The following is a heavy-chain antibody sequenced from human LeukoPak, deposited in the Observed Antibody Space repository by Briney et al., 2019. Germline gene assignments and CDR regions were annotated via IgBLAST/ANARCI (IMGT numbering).Heavy chain of an antibody. CDR2: IGASGAET. Sequence: GGSLRLSCEASGFIFSTYAMAWVRQAPGKGLDWVSVIGASGAETYYSDSAKGRFTVSRDNSKDTLFLHMCSLRAEDTAVYFCATRPRDTSGYYLGAFDGWGQGTTVTVSS. CDR3: ATRPRDTSGYYLGAFDG. J-gene: IGHJ3*01. V-gene: IGHV3-23*01. CDR1: GFIFSTYA. D-gene: IGHD3-22*01.